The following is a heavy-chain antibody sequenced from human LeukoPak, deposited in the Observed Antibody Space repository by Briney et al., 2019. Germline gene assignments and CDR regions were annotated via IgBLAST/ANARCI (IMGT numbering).Heavy chain of an antibody. CDR3: AKRGMDNWFDP. V-gene: IGHV3-23*01. J-gene: IGHJ5*02. CDR1: GFSFSGFA. D-gene: IGHD3-16*01. CDR2: ISGGGGSM. Sequence: PGGSLRLSCEASGFSFSGFAMSWVRQAPGKGLEWVSNISGGGGSMYYADSVKGRFTISRDNSKNTLYLQLNSLRAEDTAVYYCAKRGMDNWFDPWGQGTPVTVSS.